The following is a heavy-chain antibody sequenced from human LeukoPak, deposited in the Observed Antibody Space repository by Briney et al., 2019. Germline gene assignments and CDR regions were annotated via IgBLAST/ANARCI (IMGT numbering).Heavy chain of an antibody. Sequence: GGSLRLSCAASGFTFSSYAMHWVRQAPGKGLEWVAVITYDGSNTYYADSVKGRFTISRDNSKNTLYLQMNSLRAEDTAVYYCARDVAYDILTGYPDYWGQGTLVTVSS. J-gene: IGHJ4*02. CDR2: ITYDGSNT. CDR1: GFTFSSYA. D-gene: IGHD3-9*01. CDR3: ARDVAYDILTGYPDY. V-gene: IGHV3-30-3*01.